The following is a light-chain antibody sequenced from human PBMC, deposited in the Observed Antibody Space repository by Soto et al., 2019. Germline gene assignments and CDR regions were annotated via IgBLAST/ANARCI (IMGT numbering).Light chain of an antibody. CDR2: SNN. V-gene: IGLV1-44*01. Sequence: QSALAQPPSASGTPGQRVTISCSGSSSNNESNTVNWYQQLPGTAPKLLIYSNNQRPSGVPDRFSGSKSGTSASLAISGLQSEDEADYYCAAWDDSLNGHVFGTGTKVTVL. J-gene: IGLJ1*01. CDR3: AAWDDSLNGHV. CDR1: SSNNESNT.